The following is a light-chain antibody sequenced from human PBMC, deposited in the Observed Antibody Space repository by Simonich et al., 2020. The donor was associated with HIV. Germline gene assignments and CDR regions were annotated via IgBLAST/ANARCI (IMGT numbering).Light chain of an antibody. J-gene: IGLJ3*02. CDR2: EGS. V-gene: IGLV2-14*02. CDR1: SSDVGSYNL. CDR3: CSYAGSYTNWV. Sequence: QSALTQPASVSGSPGQSITISCTGTSSDVGSYNLVSWYQQHPGKAPKLMIYEGSKRPSGVSNRFAVSKSGNTASLTISGLQAEDEADYYCCSYAGSYTNWVFGGGTKLTVL.